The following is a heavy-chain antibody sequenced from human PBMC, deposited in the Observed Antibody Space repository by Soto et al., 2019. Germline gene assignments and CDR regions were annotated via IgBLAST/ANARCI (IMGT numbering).Heavy chain of an antibody. Sequence: ASVKVSCKASGYTFTTYDISCVRQAPGQGLEWMGWISGYNGDTNYAQKFQDRVSMTIDTSTGTAYMELRSLTSDDTAIYYCAKNGQPPYYYYGLDVWGQGTKVTVSS. CDR1: GYTFTTYD. CDR3: AKNGQPPYYYYGLDV. D-gene: IGHD2-8*01. V-gene: IGHV1-18*01. J-gene: IGHJ6*02. CDR2: ISGYNGDT.